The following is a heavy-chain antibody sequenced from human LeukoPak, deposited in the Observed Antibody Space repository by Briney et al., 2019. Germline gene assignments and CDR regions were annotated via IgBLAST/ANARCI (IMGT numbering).Heavy chain of an antibody. J-gene: IGHJ4*02. CDR1: GFTVSNYA. D-gene: IGHD6-19*01. CDR3: ANQLAGYSSGWYRGY. V-gene: IGHV3-21*01. CDR2: ISSSSSYM. Sequence: GGSLRLSCEGSGFTVSNYAMNWVRQAPGEGLAWVASISSSSSYMYYADSVKGRFTISRDNAKNSLYLQMNSLRAEDTAVYYCANQLAGYSSGWYRGYWGQGTLVTVSS.